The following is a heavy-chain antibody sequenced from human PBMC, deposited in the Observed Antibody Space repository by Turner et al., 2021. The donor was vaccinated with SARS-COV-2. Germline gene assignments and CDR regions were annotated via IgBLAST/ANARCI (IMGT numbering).Heavy chain of an antibody. CDR2: ISRSSSYI. CDR3: AREKPGFDSSGYYPDAFDI. V-gene: IGHV3-21*06. CDR1: GFTFSTYN. J-gene: IGHJ3*02. Sequence: EVQLVESGGGLVKPGGSLRLSCAASGFTFSTYNMNWVRQAPGKGLEWVSSISRSSSYIYYADSLKGRFTISRNNAKNSVYLQMNSLRAEDTAVYYCAREKPGFDSSGYYPDAFDIWGQGTMVTVSS. D-gene: IGHD3-22*01.